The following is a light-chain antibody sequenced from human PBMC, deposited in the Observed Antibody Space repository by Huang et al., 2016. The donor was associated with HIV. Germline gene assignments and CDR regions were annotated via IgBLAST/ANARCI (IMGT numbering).Light chain of an antibody. J-gene: IGKJ1*01. CDR3: QQYYLTPLT. Sequence: DIQMTQSPSSLSASVGDRGTITCRASQGITNSLAWYQQKPGKAPKLLLNAVSRLESGVPSRFSGSGSGTDYTLTISSLQPEDFAIYYCQQYYLTPLTFGQGTKVEIK. CDR1: QGITNS. V-gene: IGKV1-NL1*01. CDR2: AVS.